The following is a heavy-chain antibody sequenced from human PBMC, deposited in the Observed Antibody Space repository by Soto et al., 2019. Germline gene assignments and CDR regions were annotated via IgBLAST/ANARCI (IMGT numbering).Heavy chain of an antibody. CDR1: GGTFSSYA. Sequence: SVKVSCKASGGTFSSYAISWVRQAPGQGLEWMGGIIPIFGTANYAQKFQGRVTITADESTSTAYMELSSLRSEDTAVYYCASQFSGNPGEFDPWGQGTLVTVSS. CDR2: IIPIFGTA. CDR3: ASQFSGNPGEFDP. J-gene: IGHJ5*02. D-gene: IGHD5-12*01. V-gene: IGHV1-69*13.